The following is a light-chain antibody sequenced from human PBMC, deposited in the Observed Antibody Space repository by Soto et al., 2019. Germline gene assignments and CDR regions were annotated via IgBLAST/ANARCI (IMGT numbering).Light chain of an antibody. Sequence: DIQMTQSPSSVSASVGDRVNITCRASQGISRWLAWYQQKPGKAPKLLIYTATSLQSGVPSRFSGSGSGTDFTLTISSLQPEDFATYYCQQANSFPWTFGQGTRVDIK. CDR2: TAT. V-gene: IGKV1-12*01. CDR1: QGISRW. J-gene: IGKJ1*01. CDR3: QQANSFPWT.